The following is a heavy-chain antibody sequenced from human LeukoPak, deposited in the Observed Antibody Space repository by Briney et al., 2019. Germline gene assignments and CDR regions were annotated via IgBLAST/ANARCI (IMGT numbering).Heavy chain of an antibody. J-gene: IGHJ3*02. CDR1: GDSIRSDYW. CDR3: TRDRGTGDLDAFHI. D-gene: IGHD3/OR15-3a*01. V-gene: IGHV4-4*02. Sequence: SETLSLTCGVSGDSIRSDYWWSWVRQPPGKGLEWIGEIHHSGNTNYNTSLKSRVTISVDKSNNQVSLKMNSVSAAGTAMYYCTRDRGTGDLDAFHIWGQGTLVIVSS. CDR2: IHHSGNT.